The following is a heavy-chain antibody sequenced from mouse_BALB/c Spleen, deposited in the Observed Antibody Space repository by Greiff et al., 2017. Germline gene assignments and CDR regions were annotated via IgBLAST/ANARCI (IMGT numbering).Heavy chain of an antibody. CDR2: ISTYYGDA. CDR1: GYTFTDYA. J-gene: IGHJ2*01. D-gene: IGHD2-3*01. Sequence: VKVVESGAELVRPGVSVKISCKGSGYTFTDYAMHWVKQSHAKSLEWIGVISTYYGDASYNQKFKGKATMTVDKSSSTAYMELARLTSEDSAIYYCARDGYSYFDYWGQGTTLTVSS. CDR3: ARDGYSYFDY. V-gene: IGHV1S137*01.